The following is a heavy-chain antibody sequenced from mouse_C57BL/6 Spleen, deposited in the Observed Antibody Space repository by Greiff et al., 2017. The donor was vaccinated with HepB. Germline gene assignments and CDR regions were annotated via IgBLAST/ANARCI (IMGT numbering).Heavy chain of an antibody. J-gene: IGHJ4*01. Sequence: EVQLQQSGPGLVKPSQSLSLTCSVPGYSITSGYYWNWIRQFPGNKLEWMGYISYDGSNNYNPSLKNRISITRDTSKNQFFLKLNSVTTEDTATYYCARAEGVYAMDYWGQGTSVTVSS. CDR1: GYSITSGYY. V-gene: IGHV3-6*01. CDR2: ISYDGSN. CDR3: ARAEGVYAMDY.